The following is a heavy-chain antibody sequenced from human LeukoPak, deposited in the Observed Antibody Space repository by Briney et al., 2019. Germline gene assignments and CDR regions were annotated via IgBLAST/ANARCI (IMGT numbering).Heavy chain of an antibody. D-gene: IGHD2-21*02. Sequence: GGSLRLSRAASGFSFGGYALHWVRQAPGKGLEWVASISWNSGDIVHADSVKGRFTISRDNAKNSLYLQMDSLRTEDTALYYCVKSGGYATAIRYFDLWGQGTLVTVSS. CDR2: ISWNSGDI. J-gene: IGHJ5*02. CDR1: GFSFGGYA. V-gene: IGHV3-9*01. CDR3: VKSGGYATAIRYFDL.